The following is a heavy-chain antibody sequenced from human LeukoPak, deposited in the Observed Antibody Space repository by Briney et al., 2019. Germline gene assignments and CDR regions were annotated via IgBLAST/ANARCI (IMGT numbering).Heavy chain of an antibody. CDR1: GGSISSYY. CDR2: IYYSGST. Sequence: PSETLSLTCTVSGGSISSYYWSWIRQPPGKGLEWIGYIYYSGSTNYNPSLKSRATFSVDTSKNQFSLKLSSVTAADTAMYYCARDAFPASWGQGAMVIVSS. J-gene: IGHJ3*01. CDR3: ARDAFPAS. V-gene: IGHV4-59*01. D-gene: IGHD2-2*01.